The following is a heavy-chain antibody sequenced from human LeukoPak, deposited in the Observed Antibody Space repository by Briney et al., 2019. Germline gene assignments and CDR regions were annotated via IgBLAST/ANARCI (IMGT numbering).Heavy chain of an antibody. CDR3: ARGGEANYYDTSGYYLYYY. V-gene: IGHV1-69*05. D-gene: IGHD3-22*01. J-gene: IGHJ4*02. Sequence: SVKVSCKASGGTFSNYAISWVRQAPGQGLEWMGRIIPIFGTTNYAQKFQGRVTITTDESTSTAYMELSSLRSEDTAVYYCARGGEANYYDTSGYYLYYYWGQGTLVTVSS. CDR2: IIPIFGTT. CDR1: GGTFSNYA.